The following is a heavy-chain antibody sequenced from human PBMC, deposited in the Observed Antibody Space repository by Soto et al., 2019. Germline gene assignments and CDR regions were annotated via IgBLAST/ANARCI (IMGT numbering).Heavy chain of an antibody. CDR3: ARGAFHTAMVSVEVGVSNPPPGF. CDR1: GYTFTGYY. D-gene: IGHD5-18*01. Sequence: GASVKVSCKASGYTFTGYYMHWVRQAPGQGLEWMGWINPNSGGTNYAQKFQGRVTMTRDTSISTAYMGLSRLRSDDTAVYYCARGAFHTAMVSVEVGVSNPPPGFWGQGTLVTVSS. CDR2: INPNSGGT. V-gene: IGHV1-2*02. J-gene: IGHJ4*02.